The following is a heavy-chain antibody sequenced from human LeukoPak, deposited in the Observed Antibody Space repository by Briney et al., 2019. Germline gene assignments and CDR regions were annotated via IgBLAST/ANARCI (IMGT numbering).Heavy chain of an antibody. CDR2: INHSGST. CDR3: VRASVRARPSAFDI. CDR1: GGSFSGYY. J-gene: IGHJ3*02. D-gene: IGHD2-8*01. Sequence: SETLSLTRAVYGGSFSGYYWSWIRQPPGKGLEWIGEINHSGSTNYNPSLKSRVTISVDTSKNQSSLKLSSVTAADTAVYYCVRASVRARPSAFDIWGQGTMVTVSS. V-gene: IGHV4-34*01.